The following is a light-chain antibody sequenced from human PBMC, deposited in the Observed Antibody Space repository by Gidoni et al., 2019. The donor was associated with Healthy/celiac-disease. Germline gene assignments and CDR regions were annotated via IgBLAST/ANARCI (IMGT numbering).Light chain of an antibody. CDR3: QQYGSSPSIT. Sequence: DIVLTQSPGTLSLSPGERATLSGRASQSVSSSYLAWYQQKPGQAPRLLIYGASSRATGIPDRFSGSGSGTDFTLTISRLEPEDFAVYYCQQYGSSPSITFGQGTRLEIK. V-gene: IGKV3-20*01. CDR1: QSVSSSY. J-gene: IGKJ5*01. CDR2: GAS.